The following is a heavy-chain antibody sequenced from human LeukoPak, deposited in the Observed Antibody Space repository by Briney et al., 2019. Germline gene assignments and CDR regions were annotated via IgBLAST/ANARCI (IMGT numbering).Heavy chain of an antibody. Sequence: GRSLRLSCTASGVSLSNYAMHWVRRPPGRGLEWVAVISFDGTNKYYGDSVEGRLSVSRDNSKNTLYLQMNSLRPDDTAMYYCATDYGDYEPIDYWGQGTLVTVSS. CDR3: ATDYGDYEPIDY. V-gene: IGHV3-30*04. D-gene: IGHD4-17*01. CDR2: ISFDGTNK. CDR1: GVSLSNYA. J-gene: IGHJ4*02.